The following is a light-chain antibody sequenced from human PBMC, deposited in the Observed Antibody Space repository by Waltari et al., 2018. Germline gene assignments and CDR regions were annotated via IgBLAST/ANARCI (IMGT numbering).Light chain of an antibody. CDR2: DVS. CDR1: SSDVGGSHY. CDR3: SSYTSSSTLWV. V-gene: IGLV2-14*03. Sequence: QSALTQPASVSGSPGQSITISCPGTSSDVGGSHYVSWYQQHPGKAPKLMIYDVSNRPSGVSNRFSGSKSGNTASLTISGLQAEDEADYYCSSYTSSSTLWVFGGGTKLTVL. J-gene: IGLJ3*02.